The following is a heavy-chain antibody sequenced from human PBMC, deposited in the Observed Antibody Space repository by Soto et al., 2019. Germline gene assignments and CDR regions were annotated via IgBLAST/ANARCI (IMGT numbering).Heavy chain of an antibody. D-gene: IGHD3-3*01. CDR1: GGSLSGYY. CDR2: INHSGST. CDR3: ARGGRGFLWSGDPSAFDI. Sequence: PLETLSLTCAVYGGSLSGYYWSWIRQSPGKGLEWIGEINHSGSTNYNPSLKSRVTISVDTSKNQFSLKLSSVTAADTAVYYCARGGRGFLWSGDPSAFDIWGQGTLVTVS. J-gene: IGHJ3*02. V-gene: IGHV4-34*01.